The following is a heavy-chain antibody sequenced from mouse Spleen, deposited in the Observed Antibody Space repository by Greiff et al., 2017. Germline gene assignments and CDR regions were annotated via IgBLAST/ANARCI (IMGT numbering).Heavy chain of an antibody. D-gene: IGHD3-1*01. CDR2: INPYNGDT. Sequence: VQLQQSGPELVKPGDSVKISCKASGYSFTGYFMNWVMQSHGKSLEWIGRINPYNGDTFYNQKFKGKATLTVDKSSSTAHMELRSLTSEDSAVYYCARSGYDYDAMDYWGQGTSVTVSS. CDR3: ARSGYDYDAMDY. J-gene: IGHJ4*01. V-gene: IGHV1-20*01. CDR1: GYSFTGYF.